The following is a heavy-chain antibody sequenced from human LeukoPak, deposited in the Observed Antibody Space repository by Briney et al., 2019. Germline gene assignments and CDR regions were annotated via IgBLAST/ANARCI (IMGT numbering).Heavy chain of an antibody. J-gene: IGHJ6*03. D-gene: IGHD6-13*01. V-gene: IGHV4-61*02. CDR1: GGSISSGSYY. Sequence: SQTLSLTCTVSGGSISSGSYYWSWIRQPAGKGVEWIGRIYTSGSTNYNPSLKSRVTMSVDTSKNQFSLKLSSVTAADTAVYYCARDRRAHSSSRYYMDVWGKGTTVTVSS. CDR3: ARDRRAHSSSRYYMDV. CDR2: IYTSGST.